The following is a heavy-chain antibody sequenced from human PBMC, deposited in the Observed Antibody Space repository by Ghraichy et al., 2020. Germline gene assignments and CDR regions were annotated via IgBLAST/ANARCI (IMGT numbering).Heavy chain of an antibody. Sequence: SETLSLTCTVSGGSISSSSYYWGWIRQPPGKGLEWIGSIYYSGSTYYNPSLKSRVTISVDTSKNQFSLKLSSVTAADTAVYYCARSSAPTRWGLNWFDPWGQGTLVTVSS. CDR3: ARSSAPTRWGLNWFDP. J-gene: IGHJ5*02. CDR1: GGSISSSSYY. V-gene: IGHV4-39*01. D-gene: IGHD3-16*01. CDR2: IYYSGST.